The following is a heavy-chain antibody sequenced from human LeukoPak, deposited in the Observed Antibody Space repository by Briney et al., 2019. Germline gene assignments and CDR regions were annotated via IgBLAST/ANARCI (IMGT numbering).Heavy chain of an antibody. V-gene: IGHV1-69*06. Sequence: GSSVKVSCKASGGTFSSYAISWVRQAPGQGLEWMGGIIPIFGTANYAQKFQGRVTITADKSTSTAYMELSSLRSEDTAVYYCARGNYYDSSGYGPAFDYWGQGTLVTVSS. CDR3: ARGNYYDSSGYGPAFDY. D-gene: IGHD3-22*01. J-gene: IGHJ4*02. CDR1: GGTFSSYA. CDR2: IIPIFGTA.